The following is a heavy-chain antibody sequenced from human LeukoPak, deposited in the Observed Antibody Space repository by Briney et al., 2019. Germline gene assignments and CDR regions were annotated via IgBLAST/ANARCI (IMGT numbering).Heavy chain of an antibody. D-gene: IGHD2-15*01. CDR1: GFTFSSYA. CDR3: ARDDEVVPLDY. J-gene: IGHJ4*02. Sequence: PGGSLRLSCAASGFTFSSYAMHWVRQAPGKGLEWVAVISYDGSNKYYADSVKGRFTISRDNSKNTLYLQMNSLRAEDTAMYYCARDDEVVPLDYWGQRTLVTVSS. CDR2: ISYDGSNK. V-gene: IGHV3-30-3*01.